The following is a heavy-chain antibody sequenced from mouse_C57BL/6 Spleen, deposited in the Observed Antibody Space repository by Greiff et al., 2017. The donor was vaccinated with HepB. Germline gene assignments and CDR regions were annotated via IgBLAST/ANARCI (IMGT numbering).Heavy chain of an antibody. CDR2: INPNNGGT. J-gene: IGHJ4*01. CDR3: ARSNYDYDGGDD. CDR1: GYTFTDYY. V-gene: IGHV1-26*01. Sequence: EVQLQQSGPELVKPGASVKISCKASGYTFTDYYMNWVKQSHGKSLEWIGDINPNNGGTSYNQKFKGKATLTVDKDSSTAYMELRSLTSEDSAVYYCARSNYDYDGGDDWGQGTSVTVSS. D-gene: IGHD2-4*01.